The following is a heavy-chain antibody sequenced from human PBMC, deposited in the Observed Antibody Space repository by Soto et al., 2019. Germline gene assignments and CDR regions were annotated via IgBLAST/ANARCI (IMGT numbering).Heavy chain of an antibody. CDR3: VPRKGDPFT. V-gene: IGHV4-30-4*01. J-gene: IGHJ4*02. Sequence: SETLSLTCTVSGGSISSGDYYWSWIRQPPGKGLEWIGYIYYSGSTYYNPSLKSRVTISVDNSKNTLSLQMNSLRVEDSAVYYCVPRKGDPFTWGPGNLVTVSS. CDR1: GGSISSGDYY. D-gene: IGHD3-16*01. CDR2: IYYSGST.